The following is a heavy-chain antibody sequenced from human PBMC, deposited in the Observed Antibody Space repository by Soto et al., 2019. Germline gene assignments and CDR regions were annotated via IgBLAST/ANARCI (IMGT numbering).Heavy chain of an antibody. CDR1: GFSLSTSGMC. CDR2: IDWDDDK. Sequence: SGPTLVNPTQTLTLTCTFSGFSLSTSGMCVSWIRQPPGKALEWLARIDWDDDKYYSTSLKTRLTISKDTSKNQVVLTMTNMDPVDTATYYCARFHTALIPRGANDAFDIWGQGTMVTVSS. V-gene: IGHV2-70*11. J-gene: IGHJ3*02. CDR3: ARFHTALIPRGANDAFDI.